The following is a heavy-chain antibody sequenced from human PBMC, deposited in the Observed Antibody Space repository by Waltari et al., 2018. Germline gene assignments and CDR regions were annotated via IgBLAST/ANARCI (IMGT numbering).Heavy chain of an antibody. CDR2: ISDAGGYT. J-gene: IGHJ5*01. CDR3: ARSAWFDS. V-gene: IGHV3-23*01. CDR1: GFTFSTYV. Sequence: EVQLLESGGGLVQPGGSLRLSCAASGFTFSTYVMSWVRQAPGKGLEGVSTISDAGGYTYSADSVKGRFTISRDNSKNRLYLQMNSLRAEDTAVYYCARSAWFDSWGQGTLVTVSS. D-gene: IGHD6-19*01.